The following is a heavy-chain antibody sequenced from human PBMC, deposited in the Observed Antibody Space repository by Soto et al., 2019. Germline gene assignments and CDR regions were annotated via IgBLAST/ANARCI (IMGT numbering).Heavy chain of an antibody. CDR1: GYTFTSYG. CDR2: ISAYNGNT. CDR3: AREPPYYDILTGYYPSYYFDY. V-gene: IGHV1-18*01. Sequence: ASVKVSCKASGYTFTSYGISWVRQAPGQGLEWMGWISAYNGNTNYAQKLQGRVTMTTDTSTSTAYMELRSLRSDDTAVYYCAREPPYYDILTGYYPSYYFDYWGQGTLVTSPQ. J-gene: IGHJ4*02. D-gene: IGHD3-9*01.